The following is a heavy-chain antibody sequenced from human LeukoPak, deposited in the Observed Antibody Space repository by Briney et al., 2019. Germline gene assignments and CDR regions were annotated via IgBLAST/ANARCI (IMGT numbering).Heavy chain of an antibody. CDR1: GGSISSYY. CDR2: IYYSGST. CDR3: ARNVYCGGDCQYYFDY. V-gene: IGHV4-59*08. J-gene: IGHJ4*02. Sequence: SETLSLTCTVSGGSISSYYWSWIRQPPGKGLEWIGHIYYSGSTNYNPSLKSRVTISVDTSKNQFSLKLSSVTAADTAVYYCARNVYCGGDCQYYFDYWGQGTPVTVSS. D-gene: IGHD2-21*02.